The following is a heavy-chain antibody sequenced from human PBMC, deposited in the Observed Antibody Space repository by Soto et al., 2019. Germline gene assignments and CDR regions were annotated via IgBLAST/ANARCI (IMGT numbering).Heavy chain of an antibody. Sequence: QVQLVQSGAEVKKPGSSVKVSCKASGGTFSNYALSWVRQAPGQGLEWMGDIIPIFGTTNNAQKFQGRVXXXXXXXXXXXXXXXXXXXXXXXXXXXXXXXXXXXXYDTSGYGWGQGTLVTVSX. D-gene: IGHD3-22*01. J-gene: IGHJ1*01. CDR2: IIPIFGTT. CDR1: GGTFSNYA. V-gene: IGHV1-69*05. CDR3: XXXXXXXXYDTSGYG.